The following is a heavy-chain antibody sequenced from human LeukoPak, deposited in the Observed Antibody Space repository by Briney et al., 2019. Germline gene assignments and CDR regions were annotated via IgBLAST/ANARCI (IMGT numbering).Heavy chain of an antibody. CDR3: TWVGARYYFDY. J-gene: IGHJ4*02. CDR1: GFPFNHAW. Sequence: GGSLRLSCAASGFPFNHAWMSWVRQAPGKGLEWLGRIKSKTNGGTTDCAAPVKGRFTISRDDSKNTLYLQINSLKTEDTAVYYCTWVGARYYFDYWGQGTLVTVSS. CDR2: IKSKTNGGTT. D-gene: IGHD1-26*01. V-gene: IGHV3-15*01.